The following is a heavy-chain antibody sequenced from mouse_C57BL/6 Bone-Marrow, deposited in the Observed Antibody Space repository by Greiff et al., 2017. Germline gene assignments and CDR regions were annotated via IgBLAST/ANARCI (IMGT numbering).Heavy chain of an antibody. V-gene: IGHV1-82*01. CDR1: GYAFSSSW. D-gene: IGHD2-1*01. J-gene: IGHJ1*03. Sequence: QVQLKQSGPELVKPGASVKISCKASGYAFSSSWMNWVKQRPGKGLEWIGRIYPGDGDTNYNGKFKGKATLTADKSSSTAYMQLSSLTSEDSAVYFCARPIYYGNWYFDVWGTGTTVTVSS. CDR3: ARPIYYGNWYFDV. CDR2: IYPGDGDT.